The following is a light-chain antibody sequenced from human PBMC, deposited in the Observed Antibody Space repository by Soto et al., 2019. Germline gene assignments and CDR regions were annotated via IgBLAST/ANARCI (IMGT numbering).Light chain of an antibody. J-gene: IGLJ2*01. Sequence: QSVLTQPPSASGTPGQRVTLSCSGSSSNVGSNTVDWYQQLPGTAPKLLIYHNNQRPSGVPDRFSGSKSGTSASLAISGLQPEDEADYYCAAWDDSLNAVVFGGGTKLTVL. CDR3: AAWDDSLNAVV. CDR1: SSNVGSNT. CDR2: HNN. V-gene: IGLV1-44*01.